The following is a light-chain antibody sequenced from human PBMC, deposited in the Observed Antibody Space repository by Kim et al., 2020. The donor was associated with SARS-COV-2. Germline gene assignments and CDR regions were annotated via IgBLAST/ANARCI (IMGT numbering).Light chain of an antibody. CDR2: GKN. V-gene: IGLV3-19*01. Sequence: SSELTQDPAVSVALGQTVRITCQGDSLRSYYASWYQQKPGQAPVLVIYGKNNRPSGIPDRFSGSISGNTASLTITGAQAEAEADYYCNSRDRSGNHLVFG. CDR3: NSRDRSGNHLV. J-gene: IGLJ1*01. CDR1: SLRSYY.